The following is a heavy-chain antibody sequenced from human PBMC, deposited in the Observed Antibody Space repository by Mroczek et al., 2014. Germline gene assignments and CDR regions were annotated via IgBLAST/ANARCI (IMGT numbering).Heavy chain of an antibody. V-gene: IGHV3-30*18. J-gene: IGHJ6*02. CDR3: AKEMNPAARPSYYYYYGMDV. CDR2: ISYDGSNK. Sequence: QVQLQQWGGGVVQPGRSLRLSCAASGFTFSSYGMHWVRQAPGKGLEWVAVISYDGSNKYYADSVKGRFTISRDNSKNTLYPQMNSLRAEDTAVYYCAKEMNPAARPSYYYYYGMDVWGQGTTVTVSS. CDR1: GFTFSSYG. D-gene: IGHD6-6*01.